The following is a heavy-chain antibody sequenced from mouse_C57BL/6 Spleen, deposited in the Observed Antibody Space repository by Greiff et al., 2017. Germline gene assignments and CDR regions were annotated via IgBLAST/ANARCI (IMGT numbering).Heavy chain of an antibody. Sequence: VKLVESGAELVRPGASVTLSCKASGYTFTDYEMQWVKQTPVHGLEWIGAIDPETGGTAYNQKFKGKAILTADKSSSTAYMEIRSLTSEDSAVXYCTSNNYSNCGGWDFDVWGTGTTVTVSS. CDR1: GYTFTDYE. J-gene: IGHJ1*03. CDR3: TSNNYSNCGGWDFDV. CDR2: IDPETGGT. D-gene: IGHD2-5*01. V-gene: IGHV1-15*01.